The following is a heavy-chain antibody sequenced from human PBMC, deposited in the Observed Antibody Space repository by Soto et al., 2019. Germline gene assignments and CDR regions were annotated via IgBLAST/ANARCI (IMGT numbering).Heavy chain of an antibody. J-gene: IGHJ6*02. CDR1: GGTFSSYA. D-gene: IGHD1-26*01. CDR2: IIPIFGTA. Sequence: QVQLVQSGAEVKKPGSSVKVSCKASGGTFSSYAISWVRQAPGQGLEWMGGIIPIFGTANYAQKFQGRVTITADEYTSTAYMELSSLRSEDKAVYYCARDVSRGELLGGAYYYYGMDVWGQGTTVTVSS. CDR3: ARDVSRGELLGGAYYYYGMDV. V-gene: IGHV1-69*12.